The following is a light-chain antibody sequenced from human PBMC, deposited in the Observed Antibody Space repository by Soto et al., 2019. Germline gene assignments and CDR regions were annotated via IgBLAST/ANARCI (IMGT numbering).Light chain of an antibody. Sequence: EIVLTQSPGTLSLSPGKRGTLSCRASQSVSTGQIAWYQQKYGQAPRLLMYGVSSRAAGIPDRFSGSGSGTDFTLTISSLEPEDFAVYYCQQYGRLPFTFGPGTKVDIK. CDR1: QSVSTGQ. CDR2: GVS. CDR3: QQYGRLPFT. J-gene: IGKJ3*01. V-gene: IGKV3-20*01.